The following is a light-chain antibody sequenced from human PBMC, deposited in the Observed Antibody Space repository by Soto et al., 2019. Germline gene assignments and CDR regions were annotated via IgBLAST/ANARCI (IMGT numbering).Light chain of an antibody. CDR1: KLADKY. CDR3: QAWDTSAVI. Sequence: SYELTQPPSVSVSPGQTASITCFGDKLADKYASWYQVKPGQSPVLVIYQDTKRPSGIPERFAGSTSGTTATLTISGTHGIEEADYFCQAWDTSAVIFGGGTKLTVL. J-gene: IGLJ2*01. V-gene: IGLV3-1*01. CDR2: QDT.